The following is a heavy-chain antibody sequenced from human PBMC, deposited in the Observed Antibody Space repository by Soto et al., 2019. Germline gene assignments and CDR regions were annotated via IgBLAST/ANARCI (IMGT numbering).Heavy chain of an antibody. CDR3: ARDGPYSYGYPVAGHGVDS. CDR1: GGSVSSGNYY. Sequence: QVQLQESGPGLVKPSETLSLTCTVSGGSVSSGNYYWSWIRQPPGKGLEWIGYLYYTGTTSYNPSLKSRVTMSVDTSKNQFSLRLNSVTAADTAVYYCARDGPYSYGYPVAGHGVDSWGQGTLVTVSS. D-gene: IGHD5-18*01. CDR2: LYYTGTT. J-gene: IGHJ4*02. V-gene: IGHV4-61*01.